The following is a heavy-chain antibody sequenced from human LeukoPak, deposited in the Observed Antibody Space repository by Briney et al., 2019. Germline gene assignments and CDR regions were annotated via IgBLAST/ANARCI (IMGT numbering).Heavy chain of an antibody. J-gene: IGHJ4*02. D-gene: IGHD5-12*01. CDR3: AGEGSGYDSKACDY. Sequence: GGSLRLSCAASGFSFSSYWMSWVRQAPGKGLEWVANIKQDGSGKYYVDSVKGRFTISRDNAKNSLYLQMNSLRAEDTAVYYCAGEGSGYDSKACDYWGQGTLVTVSS. CDR1: GFSFSSYW. V-gene: IGHV3-7*03. CDR2: IKQDGSGK.